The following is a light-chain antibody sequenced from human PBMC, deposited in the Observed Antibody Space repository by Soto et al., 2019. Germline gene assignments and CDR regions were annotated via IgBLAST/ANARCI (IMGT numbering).Light chain of an antibody. Sequence: DIQMTQSPSTLSASVVDRVTITCRASQSITNRLAWYQHKPGKAPKVLIYDASSLESGVPSRFSGSGYGTEFMRTISRLQPDYFATYYCQHYGGMWTVGQGPKVDIK. V-gene: IGKV1-5*01. J-gene: IGKJ1*01. CDR1: QSITNR. CDR3: QHYGGMWT. CDR2: DAS.